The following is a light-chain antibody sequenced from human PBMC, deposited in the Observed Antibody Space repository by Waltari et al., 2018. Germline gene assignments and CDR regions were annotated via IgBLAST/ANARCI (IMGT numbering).Light chain of an antibody. CDR1: QSISTY. J-gene: IGKJ1*01. Sequence: DIQMTPSPSSLSASVGGIVTINCQASQSISTYLNWYQQKPGKAPKLLIFAASSLQSGVPSRFSGSGSGTDFTLTIRSLQPEDFATYYCQQTYNSPPWTFGQGTKVEIK. CDR2: AAS. CDR3: QQTYNSPPWT. V-gene: IGKV1-39*01.